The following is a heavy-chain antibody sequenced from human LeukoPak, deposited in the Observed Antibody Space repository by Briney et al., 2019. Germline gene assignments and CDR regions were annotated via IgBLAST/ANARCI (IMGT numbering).Heavy chain of an antibody. CDR1: GFTFSGSA. Sequence: TGGSLKLSCAASGFTFSGSAIHWVRQASGKGLEWVGRIRSKANSYATLYAASVKGRFTISRDDSKNTAYLQMNSLKTEDTAVYYCTRPLDYDSSGPDAFGIWGQGTMVTVSS. CDR3: TRPLDYDSSGPDAFGI. V-gene: IGHV3-73*01. J-gene: IGHJ3*02. CDR2: IRSKANSYAT. D-gene: IGHD3-22*01.